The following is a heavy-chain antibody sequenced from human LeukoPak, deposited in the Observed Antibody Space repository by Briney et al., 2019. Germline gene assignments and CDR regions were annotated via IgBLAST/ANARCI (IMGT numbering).Heavy chain of an antibody. Sequence: GGSLRLSCAASGFTFSSYGMHWVRQAPGKGLEWVAFIRYDGSNKYYADSVKGRFTISRDNSKNTLYLQMNSLRAEDTAVYYCARELYYYDSSGYYDYWGQGTLVTVSS. CDR3: ARELYYYDSSGYYDY. D-gene: IGHD3-22*01. CDR2: IRYDGSNK. J-gene: IGHJ4*02. V-gene: IGHV3-30*02. CDR1: GFTFSSYG.